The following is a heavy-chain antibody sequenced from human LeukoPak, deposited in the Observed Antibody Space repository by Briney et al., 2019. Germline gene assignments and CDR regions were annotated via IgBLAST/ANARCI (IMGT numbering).Heavy chain of an antibody. V-gene: IGHV3-33*01. D-gene: IGHD3-22*01. CDR3: ARSPIRYDSSGHRRRDYFDY. Sequence: PGRSLRLSCAASGFTFSSYGMHWVRQAPGKGREWGAVIWYDGSNKYYADSVKGRFTISRDNSKNTLYLQMNSLRAEDTAVYYCARSPIRYDSSGHRRRDYFDYWGQGTLVTVSS. J-gene: IGHJ4*02. CDR1: GFTFSSYG. CDR2: IWYDGSNK.